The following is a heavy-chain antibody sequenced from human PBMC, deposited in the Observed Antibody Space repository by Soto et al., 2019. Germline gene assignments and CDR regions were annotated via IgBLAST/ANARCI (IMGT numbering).Heavy chain of an antibody. Sequence: EVQLVESGGGLVQPGGSLRLSCAASGFTFSMYWMHWVRQVPGKGPEWVSRINDDGISTNYADYVKGRFTISRDNAKSTLYLQMNALRVENTAVYYCTRGPRSTSTGTGAFWGQGTLVTVSS. V-gene: IGHV3-74*01. D-gene: IGHD1-1*01. CDR2: INDDGIST. CDR1: GFTFSMYW. CDR3: TRGPRSTSTGTGAF. J-gene: IGHJ4*02.